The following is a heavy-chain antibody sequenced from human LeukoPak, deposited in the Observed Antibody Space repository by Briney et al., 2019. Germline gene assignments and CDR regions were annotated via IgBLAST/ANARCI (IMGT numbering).Heavy chain of an antibody. V-gene: IGHV4-59*08. D-gene: IGHD6-13*01. CDR2: IHYSGST. CDR3: ARGYSSSWYYFDY. Sequence: SETLSLTCTVSGGSINNYYWSWIRQPPGKGLEWIGYIHYSGSTNYNPSLKSRATISVDTSKSQFSLKLSSVTAADTAIYYCARGYSSSWYYFDYWGQGTLVTVPS. CDR1: GGSINNYY. J-gene: IGHJ4*02.